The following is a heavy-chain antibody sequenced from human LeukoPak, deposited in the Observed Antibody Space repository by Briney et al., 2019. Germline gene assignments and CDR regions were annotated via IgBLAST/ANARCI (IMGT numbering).Heavy chain of an antibody. J-gene: IGHJ3*02. CDR3: AKTLPGSHDASDI. V-gene: IGHV3-23*01. Sequence: PGGSLRLSCAASGFTFSIYAMNWVRQAPGKGLEWVSVISGSGGSTYYADSVKGRFTISRDNSKNTLCLQMDSLRAEDTAIYYCAKTLPGSHDASDIWGQGTMVTVSS. CDR2: ISGSGGST. D-gene: IGHD3-10*01. CDR1: GFTFSIYA.